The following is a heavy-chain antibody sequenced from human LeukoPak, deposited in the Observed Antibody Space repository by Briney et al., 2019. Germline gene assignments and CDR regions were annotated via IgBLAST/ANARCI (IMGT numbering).Heavy chain of an antibody. J-gene: IGHJ6*02. Sequence: SETLSLTCTVSGGSISSYYWSWIRQPPGKGLEWIGYIYYSGSTNYNPSLKSRVTISVDTSKNQFSLKLSSVTAADTAVYYCARSEYSSGWYRGSADFYYYGMDVWGQGTTVTVSS. CDR3: ARSEYSSGWYRGSADFYYYGMDV. D-gene: IGHD6-19*01. CDR1: GGSISSYY. V-gene: IGHV4-59*01. CDR2: IYYSGST.